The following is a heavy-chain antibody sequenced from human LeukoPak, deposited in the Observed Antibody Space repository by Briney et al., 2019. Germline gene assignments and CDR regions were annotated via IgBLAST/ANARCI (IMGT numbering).Heavy chain of an antibody. Sequence: SETLSLTCTASGGSVSRDSYYWSWIRQPPGKGLEWIGHIYYNENTNYNPSLKGRVIISADTSKNQFSLRLSTVTAADTAVYYCARETSYGDSYDYWGQGTLVTVSS. D-gene: IGHD4/OR15-4a*01. CDR1: GGSVSRDSYY. CDR2: IYYNENT. J-gene: IGHJ4*02. CDR3: ARETSYGDSYDY. V-gene: IGHV4-61*01.